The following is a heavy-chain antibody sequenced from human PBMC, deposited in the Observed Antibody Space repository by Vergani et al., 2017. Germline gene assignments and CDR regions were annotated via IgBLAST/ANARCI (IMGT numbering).Heavy chain of an antibody. CDR3: ARRATITMVRSLDY. V-gene: IGHV3-21*01. CDR1: GVTFSSYS. CDR2: ISSSSSYI. Sequence: EVQLVESGGGLVKPGGSLRLSCAASGVTFSSYSMNWVRQAPGKGLEWVSSISSSSSYIYYADSVKGRFTISRDNAKNSLYLQMNSLRAEDTAVYYCARRATITMVRSLDYWGQGTLVTVSS. D-gene: IGHD3-10*01. J-gene: IGHJ4*02.